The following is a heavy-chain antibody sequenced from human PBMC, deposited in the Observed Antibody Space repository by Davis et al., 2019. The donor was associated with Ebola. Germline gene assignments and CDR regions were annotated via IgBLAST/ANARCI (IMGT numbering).Heavy chain of an antibody. CDR1: GYTFTGYY. V-gene: IGHV1-8*02. CDR2: MNPNSGNT. J-gene: IGHJ5*02. D-gene: IGHD3-16*01. CDR3: ARRRFGLGWFDP. Sequence: ASVKVSCKASGYTFTGYYMHWVRQAPGQGLEWMGWMNPNSGNTGYAQKFQGRVTMTRNTSISTAYMELSSLRSEDTAVYYCARRRFGLGWFDPWGQGTLVTVSS.